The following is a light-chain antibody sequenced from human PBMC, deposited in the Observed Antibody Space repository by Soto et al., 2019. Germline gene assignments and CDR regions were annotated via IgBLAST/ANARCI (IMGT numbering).Light chain of an antibody. CDR1: QTISSW. V-gene: IGKV1-5*03. CDR3: QQYNSYST. J-gene: IGKJ1*01. CDR2: KAS. Sequence: DIQMTQSPSTLSGSVGDRVTITCRASQTISSWLAWYPQKPGKAPKILIYKASTSKSGVPSRISGSGSGTEFTLTISSLQPDYFATYYYQQYNSYSTFGQGTKVDIK.